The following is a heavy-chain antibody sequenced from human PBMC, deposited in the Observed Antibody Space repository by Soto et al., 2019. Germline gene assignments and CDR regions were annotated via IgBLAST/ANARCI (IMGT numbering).Heavy chain of an antibody. Sequence: ASVKVSCKASGYTFTGYYMHWVRQVPGQGLEWMGWINPNSGGTNYAQKFQGRVTMTRHTSISTAYMELSRLRSDDTAVYYCARVRSLYCSSWSFDYWGQGTLVTVSS. J-gene: IGHJ4*02. D-gene: IGHD6-13*01. CDR1: GYTFTGYY. CDR3: ARVRSLYCSSWSFDY. V-gene: IGHV1-2*02. CDR2: INPNSGGT.